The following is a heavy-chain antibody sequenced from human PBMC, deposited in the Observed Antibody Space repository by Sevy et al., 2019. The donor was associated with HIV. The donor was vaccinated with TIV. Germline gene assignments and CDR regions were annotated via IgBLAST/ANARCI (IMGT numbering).Heavy chain of an antibody. J-gene: IGHJ4*02. Sequence: GGSLILSCAASGFSFSSYGMHWVRQAPGKGLEWMSYIQYDGSNKDYADSVKGRFTISRDNSKNTLYLQMNSLRVEDTAVFYCVKEGGGEGGDHWGQGTLVTVS. D-gene: IGHD2-21*01. V-gene: IGHV3-30*02. CDR2: IQYDGSNK. CDR3: VKEGGGEGGDH. CDR1: GFSFSSYG.